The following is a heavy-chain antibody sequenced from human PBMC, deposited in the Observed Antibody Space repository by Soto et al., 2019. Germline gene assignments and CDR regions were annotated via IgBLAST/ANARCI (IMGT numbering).Heavy chain of an antibody. D-gene: IGHD3-3*01. CDR3: ARGGSPGYYDFWSGYSYYYYGMDV. CDR1: GYTFTSYD. V-gene: IGHV1-8*01. CDR2: MNPNSGNT. Sequence: ASVKVSCKASGYTFTSYDINWVRQATGQGLEWMGWMNPNSGNTGYAQKFQGRVTMTRNTSISTAYMELSSLRSEDTAVYYCARGGSPGYYDFWSGYSYYYYGMDVWGQGTTVTVSS. J-gene: IGHJ6*02.